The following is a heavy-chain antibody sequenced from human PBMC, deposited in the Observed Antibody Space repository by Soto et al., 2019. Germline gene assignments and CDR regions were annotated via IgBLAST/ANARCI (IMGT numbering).Heavy chain of an antibody. V-gene: IGHV4-31*03. CDR2: IYYSGST. CDR3: AREYYYDSSGFDY. CDR1: GVSISSGGYY. Sequence: SETLSLTCTVSGVSISSGGYYWTWIRQHPKKGLEWIGHIYYSGSTYYNPSLKSRVTVSVDTSKNQFSLKLSSVTAADTAVYYCAREYYYDSSGFDYWGQGTLVTVSS. D-gene: IGHD3-22*01. J-gene: IGHJ4*02.